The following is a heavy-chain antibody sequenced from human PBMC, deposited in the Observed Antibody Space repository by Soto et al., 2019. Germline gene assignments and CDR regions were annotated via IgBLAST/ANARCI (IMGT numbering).Heavy chain of an antibody. CDR3: AKITRS. D-gene: IGHD3-16*01. Sequence: EVQLLESGGGLVQPGGSLRLSCAASGLRVSSFAMTWGRQATGKGLAWISSVNGEGTATYYANSVKGRFTISRDTSKHTLYLQMNSRRAEDTAVYYCAKITRSWGQGTLVPVSS. CDR1: GLRVSSFA. J-gene: IGHJ4*02. CDR2: VNGEGTAT. V-gene: IGHV3-23*01.